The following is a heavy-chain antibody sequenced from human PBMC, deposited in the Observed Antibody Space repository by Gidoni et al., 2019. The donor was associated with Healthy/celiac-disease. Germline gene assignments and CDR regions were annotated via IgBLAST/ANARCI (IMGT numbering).Heavy chain of an antibody. CDR3: AKDEYSSGWYGYYYGMDV. V-gene: IGHV3-23*01. Sequence: EVQLLESGGGLVQPGGSLRLSCAASGFTFSSYALSWVRQAPGKGLEWVSAISGSGGSTYYADSVKGRFTISRDNSKNTLYLQMNSLRAEDTAVYYCAKDEYSSGWYGYYYGMDVWGQGTTVTVSS. CDR2: ISGSGGST. D-gene: IGHD6-19*01. CDR1: GFTFSSYA. J-gene: IGHJ6*02.